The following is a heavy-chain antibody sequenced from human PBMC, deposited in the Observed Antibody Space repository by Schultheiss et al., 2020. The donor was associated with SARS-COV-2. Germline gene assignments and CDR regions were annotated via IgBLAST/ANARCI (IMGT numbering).Heavy chain of an antibody. V-gene: IGHV4-61*01. CDR3: ARSRIAARPTPARDYYYYGMDV. Sequence: SQTLSLTCTVSGGSVSSGSYYWSWIRQPPGKGLEWIGYIYYSGSTNYNPSLKSRVTISVDTSKNQFSLKLSSVTAADTAVYYCARSRIAARPTPARDYYYYGMDVWGQGTTFTVSS. CDR1: GGSVSSGSYY. CDR2: IYYSGST. J-gene: IGHJ6*02. D-gene: IGHD6-6*01.